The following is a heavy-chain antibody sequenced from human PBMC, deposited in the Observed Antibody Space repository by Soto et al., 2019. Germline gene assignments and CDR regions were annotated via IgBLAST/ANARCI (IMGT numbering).Heavy chain of an antibody. J-gene: IGHJ2*01. CDR3: ARRRSRQRTLLVTARRYWYFDL. Sequence: QVQLQESGPGLVKPSQTLSLTCTVSGGSISSGGYYLSWIRQHPGKGLEWIGYIYYSGSTYYNPSLQRRLTISGDTSKNQCCLKLRSVTAADTAVYYCARRRSRQRTLLVTARRYWYFDLWGRGTLVTVSA. CDR1: GGSISSGGYY. V-gene: IGHV4-31*03. D-gene: IGHD2-21*02. CDR2: IYYSGST.